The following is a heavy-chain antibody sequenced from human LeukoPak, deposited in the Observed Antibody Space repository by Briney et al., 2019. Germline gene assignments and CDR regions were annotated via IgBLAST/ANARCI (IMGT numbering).Heavy chain of an antibody. Sequence: GGSLRLSCAASGFTFSSYSMNWVRQAPGKGLEWVSYISSSSSTIYYADSVKGRFTISRDNAKNSLYLQMNSLRAEDTAVYYCASSLPRYSSSWYLFNYWGQGTLVTVSS. D-gene: IGHD6-13*01. V-gene: IGHV3-48*01. CDR2: ISSSSSTI. CDR1: GFTFSSYS. CDR3: ASSLPRYSSSWYLFNY. J-gene: IGHJ4*02.